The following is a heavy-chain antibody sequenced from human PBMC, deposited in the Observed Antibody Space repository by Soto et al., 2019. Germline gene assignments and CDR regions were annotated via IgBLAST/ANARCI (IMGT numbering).Heavy chain of an antibody. J-gene: IGHJ4*02. D-gene: IGHD4-17*01. V-gene: IGHV1-18*01. CDR2: ISLYNVDI. CDR3: ARIGYGVNAFDL. CDR1: GYSFTHYG. Sequence: QVQLVQSGAEVKQPGASVKVSCKTSGYSFTHYGFGWVRQAPGQGLEWMGWISLYNVDIRYEQKLQGRVPKATDTSTSTAYMELRSLTSDDTAVYYCARIGYGVNAFDLWGQGTLVIVSS.